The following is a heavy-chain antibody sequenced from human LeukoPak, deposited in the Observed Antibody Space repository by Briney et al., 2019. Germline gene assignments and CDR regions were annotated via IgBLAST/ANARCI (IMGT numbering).Heavy chain of an antibody. CDR3: ARVTGSIDY. CDR2: ISAYNGNT. D-gene: IGHD1-26*01. V-gene: IGHV1-18*01. CDR1: GYTFNRYG. Sequence: ASVKVSCKASGYTFNRYGISWVRQAPGQGLEWMGWISAYNGNTNYAQNFQGRLTMTTDTSTSTAYMELRSLTSDDTAVYYCARVTGSIDYWGQGTLVTVSS. J-gene: IGHJ4*02.